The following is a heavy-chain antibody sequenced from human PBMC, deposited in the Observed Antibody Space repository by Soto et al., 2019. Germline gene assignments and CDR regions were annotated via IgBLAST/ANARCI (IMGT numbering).Heavy chain of an antibody. D-gene: IGHD7-27*01. CDR1: GGSISSYY. CDR2: IYYSGST. CDR3: ARGWGKVYFDY. Sequence: QVQLQESGPGLVKPSETLSLTYTVSGGSISSYYWSWIRQPPGKGLEWIGYIYYSGSTNYNPSLKSRVTISVDTSKNQFSLKLSSVTAADTAVYYCARGWGKVYFDYWGQGTLVTVSS. J-gene: IGHJ4*02. V-gene: IGHV4-59*01.